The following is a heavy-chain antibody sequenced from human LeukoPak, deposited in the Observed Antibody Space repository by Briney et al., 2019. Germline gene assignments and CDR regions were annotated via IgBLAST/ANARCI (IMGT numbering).Heavy chain of an antibody. Sequence: SETLSLTCTVSGGSISSYYWSWIRQPPGKGLEWIGYIYYSGSTNYNPSLKSRATISVDTSKNQFSLKLSSVTAADTAVYYCARSHYDILTGYYSNFDYWGQGTLVTVSS. CDR1: GGSISSYY. D-gene: IGHD3-9*01. V-gene: IGHV4-59*01. CDR3: ARSHYDILTGYYSNFDY. CDR2: IYYSGST. J-gene: IGHJ4*02.